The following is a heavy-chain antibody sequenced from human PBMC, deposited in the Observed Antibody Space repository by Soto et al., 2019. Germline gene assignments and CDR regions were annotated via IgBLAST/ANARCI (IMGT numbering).Heavy chain of an antibody. Sequence: ASVKVSCKASGYTFTGYYMHWLRQSAGQGLEWMGWINPNSGGTNYAQKFQGRVTMTRDTSISTAYMELSRLRSDDTAVYYCARDYGSGSYDHYGMDVWGQGTTVTVSS. J-gene: IGHJ6*02. D-gene: IGHD3-10*01. CDR1: GYTFTGYY. CDR3: ARDYGSGSYDHYGMDV. V-gene: IGHV1-2*02. CDR2: INPNSGGT.